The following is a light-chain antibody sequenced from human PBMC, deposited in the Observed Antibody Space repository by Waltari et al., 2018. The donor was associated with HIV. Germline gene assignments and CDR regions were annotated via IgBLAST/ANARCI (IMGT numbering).Light chain of an antibody. Sequence: SHELTQPPSVSVSPGQTARITCFGDALPKQYAYWYPQKPGQAPILVMYKDTKRPPGIPERFSGSSSGTTVTLTISGVQPEDEADYYCQSADSSGTYWMFGGGTKLTVL. J-gene: IGLJ3*02. CDR2: KDT. CDR3: QSADSSGTYWM. V-gene: IGLV3-25*03. CDR1: ALPKQY.